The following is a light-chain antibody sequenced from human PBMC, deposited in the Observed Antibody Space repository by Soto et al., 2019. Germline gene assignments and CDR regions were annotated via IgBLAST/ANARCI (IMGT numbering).Light chain of an antibody. Sequence: DVQMTQSPSSLSAFVGDRVTITCRASQGIAPYLAWFQQKPGKVPKLLIYATSTLQSGVPSRFSGSGSRTDFTLNINSLQPEDVGTYYCQKYNSAPLTFGGGTKVEIK. J-gene: IGKJ4*01. CDR2: ATS. CDR3: QKYNSAPLT. V-gene: IGKV1-27*01. CDR1: QGIAPY.